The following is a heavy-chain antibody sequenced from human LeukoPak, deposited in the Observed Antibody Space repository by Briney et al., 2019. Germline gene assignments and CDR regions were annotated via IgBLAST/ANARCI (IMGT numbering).Heavy chain of an antibody. CDR2: INHSGST. D-gene: IGHD6-19*01. V-gene: IGHV4-34*01. J-gene: IGHJ4*02. Sequence: SETLSLTCAVYGGSFSGYYWSWIRQPPGKGLEWIGEINHSGSTNYNPSLKSRVTISVDTSKNQFSLKLSSVTAADTAVYYCARQTSGYNSGWRFDYWGQGTLVTVSS. CDR1: GGSFSGYY. CDR3: ARQTSGYNSGWRFDY.